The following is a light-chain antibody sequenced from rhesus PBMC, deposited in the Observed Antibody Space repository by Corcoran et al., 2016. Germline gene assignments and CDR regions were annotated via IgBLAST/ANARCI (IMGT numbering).Light chain of an antibody. CDR3: CSYAGSNTLV. Sequence: QAALAQPRSVSGSPGQSVTISCTGTSSDIGSYNYVSWYQQYPGTAPKFVIYEISKRPSGVSDRFSGSKSGNTASLTISGLQSEDEAAYYCCSYAGSNTLVFGSGTKLTVL. J-gene: IGLJ6*01. V-gene: IGLV2-32*02. CDR1: SSDIGSYNY. CDR2: EIS.